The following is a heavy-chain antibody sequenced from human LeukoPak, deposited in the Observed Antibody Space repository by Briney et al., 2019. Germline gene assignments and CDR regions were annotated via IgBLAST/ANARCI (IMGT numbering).Heavy chain of an antibody. CDR2: ISGSGGST. V-gene: IGHV3-23*01. CDR3: AKDRRGWELLSFDY. J-gene: IGHJ4*02. Sequence: SGGSLRLSCAGSGFSFSSYGMSWVRQAPGKGLEWVSAISGSGGSTYYADSVKGRFTISRDNSKNTLYLQMNSLRAEDTAVYYCAKDRRGWELLSFDYWGQGTLVTVSS. D-gene: IGHD1-26*01. CDR1: GFSFSSYG.